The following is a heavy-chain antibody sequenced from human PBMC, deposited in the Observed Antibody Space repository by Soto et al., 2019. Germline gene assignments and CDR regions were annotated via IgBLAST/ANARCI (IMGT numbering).Heavy chain of an antibody. CDR2: ISYDGSNK. CDR3: AKEGGPGYSSGWYISYFDY. J-gene: IGHJ4*02. D-gene: IGHD6-19*01. CDR1: GFTFSSYG. Sequence: QVQLVESGGGVVQPGRSLRLSCAASGFTFSSYGMHWVRQAPGKGLEWVAVISYDGSNKYYADSVKGRFTISRDNSKNTLYLQMNSLRAEDTAVYYGAKEGGPGYSSGWYISYFDYWGQGTLVTVSS. V-gene: IGHV3-30*18.